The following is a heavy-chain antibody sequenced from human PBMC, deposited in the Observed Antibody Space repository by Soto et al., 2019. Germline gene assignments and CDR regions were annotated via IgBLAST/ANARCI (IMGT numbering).Heavy chain of an antibody. D-gene: IGHD3-22*01. J-gene: IGHJ5*02. V-gene: IGHV4-59*01. CDR2: IYYSGST. Sequence: PSEALSLTCTVSGGSIISYYWSWILQPPWKGLEWIGYIYYSGSTNYNPSLKSRVTISVDTSKNQFSLKLSSVTAADTAVYYCSRAGVPYYDSSGIPFDPWGQGTLGTVSS. CDR1: GGSIISYY. CDR3: SRAGVPYYDSSGIPFDP.